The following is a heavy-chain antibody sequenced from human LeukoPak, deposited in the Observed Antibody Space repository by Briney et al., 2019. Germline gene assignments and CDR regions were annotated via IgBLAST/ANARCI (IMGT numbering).Heavy chain of an antibody. CDR3: ARYAYCSGGSCFNY. V-gene: IGHV1-69*13. D-gene: IGHD2-15*01. J-gene: IGHJ4*02. CDR1: GGTFSSYA. Sequence: SVKVSCKASGGTFSSYAISWVRQAPGQGLEWMGGIIPIFGTANYAQKFQGRVTITADESTSTAYMELSSLRFEDTAVYYCARYAYCSGGSCFNYWGQGTLVTVSS. CDR2: IIPIFGTA.